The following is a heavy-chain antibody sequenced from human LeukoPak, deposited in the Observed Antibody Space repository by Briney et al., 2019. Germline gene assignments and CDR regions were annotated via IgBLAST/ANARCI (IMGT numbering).Heavy chain of an antibody. CDR2: ISAYNGNT. J-gene: IGHJ4*02. CDR1: GYTFTSYG. Sequence: ASVKVSCKASGYTFTSYGISWVRQAPGQGLEWMGWISAYNGNTNYAQKLQGRVTMNTDTSTSTAYMELRSLRSDDTAVYYCARESARLYYYDSSGYYYWGQGTLVTVSS. D-gene: IGHD3-22*01. V-gene: IGHV1-18*01. CDR3: ARESARLYYYDSSGYYY.